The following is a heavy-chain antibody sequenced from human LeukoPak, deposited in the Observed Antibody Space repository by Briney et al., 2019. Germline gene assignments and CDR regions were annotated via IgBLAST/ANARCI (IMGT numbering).Heavy chain of an antibody. CDR1: GGSISIGGYS. CDR3: ARGEGPENWFDP. J-gene: IGHJ5*02. V-gene: IGHV4-30-2*01. Sequence: PSQTLSHTCAVPGGSISIGGYSGGWIRQPPGKGLEWIGYIYHSGSTSYNPSLKSRVTISVDRSKNQFSLKLSSVTAADTAVYYCARGEGPENWFDPWGQGTLVTVSS. D-gene: IGHD1-14*01. CDR2: IYHSGST.